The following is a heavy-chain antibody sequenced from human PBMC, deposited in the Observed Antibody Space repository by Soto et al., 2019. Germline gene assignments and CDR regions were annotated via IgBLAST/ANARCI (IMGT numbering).Heavy chain of an antibody. V-gene: IGHV4-31*03. CDR1: GGSISSGGYY. CDR2: IYYSGST. CDR3: AREGSGVVMRAFDI. D-gene: IGHD3-3*01. J-gene: IGHJ3*02. Sequence: SETLSLTCTVSGGSISSGGYYWSWIRQHPGKGLEWIGYIYYSGSTYYNPSLKSRVTISVDTSKNQFSLKLSSVTAADTAVYYCAREGSGVVMRAFDIWGQGTMVTVSS.